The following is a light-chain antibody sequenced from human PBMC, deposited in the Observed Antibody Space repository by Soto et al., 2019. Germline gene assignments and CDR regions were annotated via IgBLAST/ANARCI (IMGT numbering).Light chain of an antibody. CDR2: AAS. J-gene: IGKJ2*01. Sequence: AIRMTQSPSSFSASTGDRVTITCRASQGISSYLAWYQQKPGKAPKLLIYAASTLQSGVPSRFSGSGSGTDFTLTISCLPSEDFATYYCQQYYSYPYTFGQGTKLEIK. CDR1: QGISSY. CDR3: QQYYSYPYT. V-gene: IGKV1-8*01.